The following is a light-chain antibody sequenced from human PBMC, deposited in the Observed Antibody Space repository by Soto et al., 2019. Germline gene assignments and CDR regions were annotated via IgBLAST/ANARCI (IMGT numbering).Light chain of an antibody. J-gene: IGLJ2*01. CDR3: QAWXSXXXV. CDR1: KLGDKY. V-gene: IGLV3-1*01. CDR2: QDS. Sequence: SYELTQPPSVSVSPGQTASITCSGDKLGDKYACWYQQKPGQSPVLVIYQDSKRPSGIPERFSGSNSGNTATLTISGTQAMDEADYYCQAWXSXXXVFGGGT.